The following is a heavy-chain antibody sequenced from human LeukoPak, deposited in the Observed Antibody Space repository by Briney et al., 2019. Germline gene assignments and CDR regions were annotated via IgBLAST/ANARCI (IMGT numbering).Heavy chain of an antibody. V-gene: IGHV1-46*01. CDR3: ARDQGGSLSTAEEIDY. CDR2: INPSGGST. Sequence: ASVKVSCKASGYTFTGYYMHWVRQAPGQGLEWMGIINPSGGSTSYAQKFQGRVTMTRDMSTSTVYMELSSLRSEDTAVYYCARDQGGSLSTAEEIDYWGQGTLVTVSS. CDR1: GYTFTGYY. J-gene: IGHJ4*02. D-gene: IGHD3-10*01.